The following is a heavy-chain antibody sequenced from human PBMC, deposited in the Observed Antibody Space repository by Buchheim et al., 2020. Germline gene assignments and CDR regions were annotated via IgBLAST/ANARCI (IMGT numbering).Heavy chain of an antibody. J-gene: IGHJ6*02. V-gene: IGHV3-33*03. Sequence: QVQLVESGGGVVQPGRSLRLSCAASGFTFSSYVMHWVRQAPGKGLEWVALIWYDGGRKYYADSVKGRFTISRDNAKNTVYLQMNSLRAEDTAVYYCATDGNWNYGMDVWGQGTT. CDR2: IWYDGGRK. CDR3: ATDGNWNYGMDV. D-gene: IGHD1-20*01. CDR1: GFTFSSYV.